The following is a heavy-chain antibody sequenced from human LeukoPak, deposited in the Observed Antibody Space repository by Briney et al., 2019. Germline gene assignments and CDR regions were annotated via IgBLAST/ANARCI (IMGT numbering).Heavy chain of an antibody. CDR2: ISYDGSNK. V-gene: IGHV3-30*03. D-gene: IGHD3-22*01. J-gene: IGHJ4*02. CDR1: GFTFSSYG. Sequence: GGSLRLSCAASGFTFSSYGMHWVRQAPGKGLEWVAVISYDGSNKYYADSVKGRFTISRDNSKNTLYLQMNSLRAEDTAVYYCARSGAYYYDSSGYYSRPFDYWGQGTLVTVSS. CDR3: ARSGAYYYDSSGYYSRPFDY.